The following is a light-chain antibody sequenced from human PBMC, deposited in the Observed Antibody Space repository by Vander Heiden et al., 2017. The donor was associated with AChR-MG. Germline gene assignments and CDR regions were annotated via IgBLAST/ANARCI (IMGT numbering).Light chain of an antibody. V-gene: IGKV1-33*01. J-gene: IGKJ3*01. CDR3: QQYDNRPPFT. CDR1: QDINNY. Sequence: DIQMTQSPSSLSASVGDRVTITCQASQDINNYLNWYQQKPGKAPKLLIFDASNLETGVPSRFSGSGSGTDFTFTISSLQPEDIATYYCQQYDNRPPFTFGPGTKVDIK. CDR2: DAS.